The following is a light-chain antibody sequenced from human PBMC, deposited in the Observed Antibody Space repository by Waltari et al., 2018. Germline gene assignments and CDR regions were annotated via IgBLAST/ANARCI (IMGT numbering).Light chain of an antibody. J-gene: IGKJ2*01. Sequence: DIQMTQSPSSLSASVRDRVTITCRASQNISRYLNWYQQKPGTAPKVLIYAASSLRSGVPSRFSGSGSGTDFALTISSLQAEDFANYYCHQTYNTPYTFGQGTKLDMK. CDR3: HQTYNTPYT. V-gene: IGKV1-39*01. CDR1: QNISRY. CDR2: AAS.